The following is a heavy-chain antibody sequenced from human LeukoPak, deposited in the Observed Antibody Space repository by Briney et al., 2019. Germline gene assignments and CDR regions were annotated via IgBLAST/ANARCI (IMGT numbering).Heavy chain of an antibody. V-gene: IGHV3-23*01. D-gene: IGHD3-16*02. J-gene: IGHJ4*02. CDR3: AKGRVLRLGELSFPFDY. Sequence: GGSLRLSCEASGFTFNTYSMNWARQAPGKGLEWVSAISGSGGSTYYADSVKGRFTISRDNSKNTLYLQMNSLRAEDTAVYYCAKGRVLRLGELSFPFDYWGQGTLVTVSS. CDR2: ISGSGGST. CDR1: GFTFNTYS.